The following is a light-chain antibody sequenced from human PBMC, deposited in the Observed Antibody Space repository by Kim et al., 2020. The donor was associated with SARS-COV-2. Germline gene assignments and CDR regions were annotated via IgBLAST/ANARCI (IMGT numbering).Light chain of an antibody. V-gene: IGKV1-5*01. Sequence: DIQMTQSPSTLSASVGDRVTITCRASQSINSWLAWYQQKPGKAPKLLIYDASNLESGVPSRFSGSGSGTEFTLTISSLQPDDFATYYGQQYDTYSTFGQGTKLEI. CDR2: DAS. CDR3: QQYDTYST. J-gene: IGKJ2*01. CDR1: QSINSW.